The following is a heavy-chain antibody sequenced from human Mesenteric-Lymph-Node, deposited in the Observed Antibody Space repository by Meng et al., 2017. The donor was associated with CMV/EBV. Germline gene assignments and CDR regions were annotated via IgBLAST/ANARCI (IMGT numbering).Heavy chain of an antibody. Sequence: SETLSLTCTVSGGSVSSGSYYWSWIRQPPGKGLEWIGYIYYSGSTNYNPSLKSRVTISVDTSKNQFSLKLSSVTAADTAVYYCARGPPYYSDSSGYYYEGALDIWGPGTKVTVSS. V-gene: IGHV4-61*01. CDR3: ARGPPYYSDSSGYYYEGALDI. J-gene: IGHJ3*02. CDR1: GGSVSSGSYY. D-gene: IGHD3-22*01. CDR2: IYYSGST.